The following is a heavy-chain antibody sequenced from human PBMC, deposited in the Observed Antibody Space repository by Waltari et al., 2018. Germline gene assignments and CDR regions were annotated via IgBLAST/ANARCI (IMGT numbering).Heavy chain of an antibody. CDR1: GYTFTDYY. CDR3: SRSGSDDWFDP. CDR2: VGPKDGET. V-gene: IGHV1-69-2*01. J-gene: IGHJ5*02. Sequence: EVQLLQSGAEVKKPGATVKISCKSSGYTFTDYYIHWVKQTPRKGLEWMGRVGPKDGETIYAEKFQDRVTISADTSTDTVYMIMNGLRFDDTALYFCSRSGSDDWFDPWGRGTPVTVVS. D-gene: IGHD2-15*01.